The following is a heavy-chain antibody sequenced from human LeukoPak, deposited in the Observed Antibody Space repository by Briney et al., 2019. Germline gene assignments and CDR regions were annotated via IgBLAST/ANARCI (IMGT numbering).Heavy chain of an antibody. Sequence: PSETLSLTCAVSGGSISSGGYSWSWIRQPPGKGLEWIGYIYHSGSTYYNPSLKSRVTISVDRSKDQFSLKLSSVTAADTAVYYCARDVKGGLRYWYFDLWGRGTLVTVSS. J-gene: IGHJ2*01. CDR1: GGSISSGGYS. CDR2: IYHSGST. V-gene: IGHV4-30-2*01. D-gene: IGHD5-12*01. CDR3: ARDVKGGLRYWYFDL.